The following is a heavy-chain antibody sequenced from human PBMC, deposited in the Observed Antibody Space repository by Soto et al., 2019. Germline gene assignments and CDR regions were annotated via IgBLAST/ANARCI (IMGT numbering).Heavy chain of an antibody. V-gene: IGHV3-30*03. CDR3: ARGGEREGESSPPTDL. D-gene: IGHD3-16*01. J-gene: IGHJ5*02. Sequence: QEDLVESGGGVVQPGRSLRLSCAASGFTFSGFGMHWVRQAPGKGLEWVAVISYDGTNAIYADSVKGRFSVSRDNSKNIVYLQMNSLRNEDTAMYYCARGGEREGESSPPTDLWGQGTLVTVSS. CDR1: GFTFSGFG. CDR2: ISYDGTNA.